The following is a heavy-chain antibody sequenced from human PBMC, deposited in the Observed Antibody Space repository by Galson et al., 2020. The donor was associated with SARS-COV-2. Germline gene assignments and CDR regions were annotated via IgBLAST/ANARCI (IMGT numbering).Heavy chain of an antibody. Sequence: GGSLRLSCAASGFTFSDYFMNWVRQAPGKGLDSVPAISGSSSHIYYADSVKGRFPISRDNAKNSVYLQMNSLRAEDTAVDYCARGLCGGDCYEDWGQGTLVTVSS. J-gene: IGHJ4*02. D-gene: IGHD2-21*02. CDR2: ISGSSSHI. CDR3: ARGLCGGDCYED. CDR1: GFTFSDYF. V-gene: IGHV3-21*01.